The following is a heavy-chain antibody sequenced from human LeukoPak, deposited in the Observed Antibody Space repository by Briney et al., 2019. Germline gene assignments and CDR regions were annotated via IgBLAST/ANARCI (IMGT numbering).Heavy chain of an antibody. CDR3: ARIAVWFGELLGNYYYGMGV. V-gene: IGHV1-8*01. D-gene: IGHD3-10*01. CDR1: GYTFTSYD. J-gene: IGHJ6*02. CDR2: MNPNSGNT. Sequence: ASVKVSCKASGYTFTSYDINWVRQATGQGLEWMGWMNPNSGNTGYAQKFQGRVTMTRNTSISTAYMELSSLRSEDTAVYYCARIAVWFGELLGNYYYGMGVWGQGTTVTVSS.